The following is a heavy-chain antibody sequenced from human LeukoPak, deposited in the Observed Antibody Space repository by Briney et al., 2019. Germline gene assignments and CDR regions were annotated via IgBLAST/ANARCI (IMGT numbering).Heavy chain of an antibody. CDR2: IYTSGST. CDR3: ARVGYSSSWYPHQFDP. D-gene: IGHD6-13*01. Sequence: SETLSLTCTVSGGSISSGSYYWSWIRQPAGKGLEWIGRIYTSGSTNYNPSLKSRVTISVDTSKNQFSLKLSSVTAADTAVYYCARVGYSSSWYPHQFDPWGQGTLVTVSS. J-gene: IGHJ5*02. CDR1: GGSISSGSYY. V-gene: IGHV4-61*02.